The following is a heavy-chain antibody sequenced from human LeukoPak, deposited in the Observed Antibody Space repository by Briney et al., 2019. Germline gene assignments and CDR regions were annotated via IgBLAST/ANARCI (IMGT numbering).Heavy chain of an antibody. V-gene: IGHV3-30*14. CDR1: GFTFSSYA. J-gene: IGHJ6*02. CDR3: ARDTITIFGVVTLGPYGMDV. Sequence: GRSLRLSCAASGFTFSSYAMHWVRQAPGKGLEWVAVISYDGSNKYYADSVKGRFTISRDNSKNTLYLQMNSLRAEDTAVYYCARDTITIFGVVTLGPYGMDVWGQGTTVTVSS. D-gene: IGHD3-3*01. CDR2: ISYDGSNK.